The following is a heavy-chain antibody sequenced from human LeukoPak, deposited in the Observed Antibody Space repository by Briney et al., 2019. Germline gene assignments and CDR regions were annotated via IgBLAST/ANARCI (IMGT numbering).Heavy chain of an antibody. CDR1: GDSISGSSYY. Sequence: SETLSLTCTVSGDSISGSSYYWGWIRQPPGKGLEWIGSIYYSGGTYYNPSLKSRVTISVDTSKNQFSLKLTSVTAADTAVYYCAREGYCTSTSCSSTYGARYDFSGGWFDPWGQGTLVTVSS. J-gene: IGHJ5*02. CDR2: IYYSGGT. V-gene: IGHV4-39*07. CDR3: AREGYCTSTSCSSTYGARYDFSGGWFDP. D-gene: IGHD2-2*01.